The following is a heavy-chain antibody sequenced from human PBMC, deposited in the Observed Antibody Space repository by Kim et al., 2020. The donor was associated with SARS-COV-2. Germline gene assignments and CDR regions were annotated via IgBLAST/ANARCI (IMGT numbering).Heavy chain of an antibody. D-gene: IGHD3-22*01. CDR3: ARDHLYYDSSGQPDS. J-gene: IGHJ5*01. V-gene: IGHV1-46*01. Sequence: QKFQGRVTMTRDTSTSTAYMELSSLKSEDSAVYYCARDHLYYDSSGQPDSWGQGTLVTVSS.